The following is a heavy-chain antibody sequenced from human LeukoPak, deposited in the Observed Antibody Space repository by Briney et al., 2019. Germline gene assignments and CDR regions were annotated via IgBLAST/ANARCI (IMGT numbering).Heavy chain of an antibody. CDR1: RGSLSLYY. D-gene: IGHD3-22*01. Sequence: PSETLSLTCSVSRGSLSLYYWSWIRQPPGKGLEWIGYIYYNGNTNYNPSLTSRATISVDTSKNQFSLKISSVTAADTALYYCARHRRDYYDTRGYVDIWGQGTKVTVSS. CDR3: ARHRRDYYDTRGYVDI. J-gene: IGHJ3*02. V-gene: IGHV4-59*08. CDR2: IYYNGNT.